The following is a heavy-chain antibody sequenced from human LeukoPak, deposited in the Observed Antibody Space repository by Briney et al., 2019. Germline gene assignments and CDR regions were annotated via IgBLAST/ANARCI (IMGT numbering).Heavy chain of an antibody. CDR3: ARVERPLDGADY. J-gene: IGHJ4*02. CDR2: IYYSGST. CDR1: GGSISSYY. D-gene: IGHD1-1*01. V-gene: IGHV4-59*01. Sequence: SQTLSLTCTVSGGSISSYYWSWIRQPPGKGLEWIGYIYYSGSTYYNPSLKSRVTISVDTSKNLFSLKLSSVTAADTAVYYCARVERPLDGADYWGQGTLVTVSS.